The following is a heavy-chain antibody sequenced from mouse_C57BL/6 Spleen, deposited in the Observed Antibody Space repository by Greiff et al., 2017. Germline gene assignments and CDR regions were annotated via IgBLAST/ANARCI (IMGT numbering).Heavy chain of an antibody. CDR1: GFSLTSYG. J-gene: IGHJ4*01. D-gene: IGHD2-3*01. Sequence: VMLVESGPGLVQPSQSLSITCTASGFSLTSYGVHWVRQPPGKGLEWLGVIWSGGSTDYNAAFISKLSISKDNSKSQVFFKINSLQADDTAIYYCAKRHGYYGNAMYYWGQGTSVTVSS. CDR2: IWSGGST. CDR3: AKRHGYYGNAMYY. V-gene: IGHV2-4*01.